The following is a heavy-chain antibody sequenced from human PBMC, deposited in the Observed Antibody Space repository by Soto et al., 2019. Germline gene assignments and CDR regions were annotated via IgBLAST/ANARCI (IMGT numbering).Heavy chain of an antibody. CDR1: GFTFSSYG. CDR3: AKVVLAGATDPYYYYGMDV. D-gene: IGHD1-26*01. CDR2: ISYDGSNK. V-gene: IGHV3-30*18. Sequence: QVQLVESGGGVVQPGRSLRLSCAASGFTFSSYGMHWVRQAPGKGLEWGAVISYDGSNKYYADSVKGRFTISRDNSKNTLYLQMNSLRAEDTAVYYCAKVVLAGATDPYYYYGMDVWGQGTTVTVSS. J-gene: IGHJ6*02.